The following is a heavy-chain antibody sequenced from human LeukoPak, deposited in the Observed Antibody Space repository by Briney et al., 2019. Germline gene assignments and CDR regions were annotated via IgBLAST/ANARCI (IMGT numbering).Heavy chain of an antibody. D-gene: IGHD3-9*01. CDR3: ARALTGPTRDYHYMDV. CDR1: GGSISSYY. Sequence: SETLSLTCTVSGGSISSYYWSWIRQPPGKGLEWIGYIYYSGSTNYNPSLKSRVTISVDTSKNQFSLKLSSVTAADTAVYYCARALTGPTRDYHYMDVWGKGTTVTVSS. V-gene: IGHV4-59*01. J-gene: IGHJ6*03. CDR2: IYYSGST.